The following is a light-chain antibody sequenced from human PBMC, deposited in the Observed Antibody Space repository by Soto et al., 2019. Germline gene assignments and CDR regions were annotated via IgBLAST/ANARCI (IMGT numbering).Light chain of an antibody. J-gene: IGLJ1*01. Sequence: QSALTQPASVSGSPGQSITISCTGTSSDVGAYTFVSWYQQHPDKVPKLMIFDVSRRTSGVSDRFSGSKSGNTASLTISGLQPEDEADYYCSSYTSRSTHVFGSGTKLTVL. CDR1: SSDVGAYTF. CDR2: DVS. CDR3: SSYTSRSTHV. V-gene: IGLV2-14*03.